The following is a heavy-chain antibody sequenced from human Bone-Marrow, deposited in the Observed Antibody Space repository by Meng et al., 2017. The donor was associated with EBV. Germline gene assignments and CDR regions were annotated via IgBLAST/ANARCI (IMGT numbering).Heavy chain of an antibody. CDR2: INHSGST. J-gene: IGHJ5*02. Sequence: QGQLQQWGAGLLKPSETLALTCAVYGGSFIGYYWTWIRQPPGKGLEWIGEINHSGSTNYNPSLKSRVTISVDTSKNQFSLKLSSVTAADTAVYYCATQRRDTDWFDPWGQGTLVTVSS. CDR1: GGSFIGYY. CDR3: ATQRRDTDWFDP. V-gene: IGHV4-34*01. D-gene: IGHD6-25*01.